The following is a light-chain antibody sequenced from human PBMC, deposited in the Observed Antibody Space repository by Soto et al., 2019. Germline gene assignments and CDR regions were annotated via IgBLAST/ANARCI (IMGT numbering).Light chain of an antibody. Sequence: EIVLTQSPGTLPLSPWERATLSVTSSQSVSSSYLAWYQQKPGQAPRLLIYGASSRATGIPDRFSGSGSGTDFTLTISRLEPEDFAVYYCQQYGSSPRTFGQGTRLEIK. CDR1: QSVSSSY. V-gene: IGKV3-20*01. CDR2: GAS. CDR3: QQYGSSPRT. J-gene: IGKJ5*01.